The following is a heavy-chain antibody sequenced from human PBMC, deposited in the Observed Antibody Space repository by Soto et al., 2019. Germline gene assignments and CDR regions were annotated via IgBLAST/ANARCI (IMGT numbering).Heavy chain of an antibody. Sequence: GGSLRLSCAASGFTFSSYAMSWVRQAPGKGLEWVSAISGSGGSTYYADSVKGRFTISRDNSKNTLYLQMNSLRAEDTAVYYCAEWGNYAVYYYGMDVWGQGTTVTVSS. J-gene: IGHJ6*02. D-gene: IGHD4-4*01. CDR1: GFTFSSYA. V-gene: IGHV3-23*01. CDR2: ISGSGGST. CDR3: AEWGNYAVYYYGMDV.